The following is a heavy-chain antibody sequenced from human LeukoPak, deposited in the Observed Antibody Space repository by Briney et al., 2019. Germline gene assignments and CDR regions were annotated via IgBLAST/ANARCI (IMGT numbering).Heavy chain of an antibody. CDR2: ISSGSSTI. Sequence: GGSLRLSCAASGFTFSSYSMNWVRQAPGKGLEWVSYISSGSSTIYYADSVKGRFTISRDNSKNTLYLQMNSLRAEDTAVYYCARGRVRGNWFDPWGQGTLVTVSS. V-gene: IGHV3-48*01. D-gene: IGHD3-10*01. J-gene: IGHJ5*02. CDR1: GFTFSSYS. CDR3: ARGRVRGNWFDP.